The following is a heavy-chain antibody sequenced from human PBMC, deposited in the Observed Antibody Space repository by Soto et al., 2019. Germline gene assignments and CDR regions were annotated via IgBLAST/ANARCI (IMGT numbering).Heavy chain of an antibody. D-gene: IGHD5-18*01. CDR3: TRENIGNSDGLYDAFDI. Sequence: ASVKVSFKPSGYTFTDYYTHWLRHAPGQGLEWMGWMNPKSGGAYFAQKFQGRVTLTRDTSIGTAYIEVNSLTSDDTAVYFCTRENIGNSDGLYDAFDIWGQGTTVTVS. CDR1: GYTFTDYY. J-gene: IGHJ3*02. CDR2: MNPKSGGA. V-gene: IGHV1-2*02.